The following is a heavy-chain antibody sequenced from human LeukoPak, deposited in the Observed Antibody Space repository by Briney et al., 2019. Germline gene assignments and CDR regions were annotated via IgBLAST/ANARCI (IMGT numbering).Heavy chain of an antibody. CDR1: GFTFSSYA. V-gene: IGHV3-30*14. D-gene: IGHD2-2*01. J-gene: IGHJ5*02. Sequence: GGSLRLSCAASGFTFSSYAMHWVRQAPGKGLEWVAVISYDGSNKYYADSVKGRFTISRDNSKNTLYLQMNSLRAEDTAVYYCARVYCSSTSCYGPWFDPWGQGTLVTVSS. CDR2: ISYDGSNK. CDR3: ARVYCSSTSCYGPWFDP.